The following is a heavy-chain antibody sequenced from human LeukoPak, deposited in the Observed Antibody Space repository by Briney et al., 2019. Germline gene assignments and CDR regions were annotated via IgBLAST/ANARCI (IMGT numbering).Heavy chain of an antibody. V-gene: IGHV3-53*01. J-gene: IGHJ3*02. CDR2: IYSGGST. CDR3: ARDRGWFDAFDI. Sequence: GGSLRLSCAASGFTVSSNYVSWVRQAPGKGLEWVSVIYSGGSTYYADSVKGRFTISRDNSKNTLHLQMNSLRAEDTAVYYCARDRGWFDAFDIWGQGTMVTVSS. CDR1: GFTVSSNY. D-gene: IGHD2-15*01.